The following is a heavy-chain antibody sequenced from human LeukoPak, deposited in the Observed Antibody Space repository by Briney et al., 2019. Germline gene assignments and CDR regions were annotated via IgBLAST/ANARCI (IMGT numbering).Heavy chain of an antibody. CDR2: IYYSGST. J-gene: IGHJ4*02. CDR1: GGSISSYY. D-gene: IGHD6-13*01. V-gene: IGHV4-59*01. CDR3: ARVGMGSSSWLQPPYYFDY. Sequence: SETLSLACTVSGGSISSYYWSWIRQPPGKGLEWIGYIYYSGSTNYNPSLKSRVTISVDTSKNQFSLRLSSVTAADTAVYYCARVGMGSSSWLQPPYYFDYWGQGTLVTVSS.